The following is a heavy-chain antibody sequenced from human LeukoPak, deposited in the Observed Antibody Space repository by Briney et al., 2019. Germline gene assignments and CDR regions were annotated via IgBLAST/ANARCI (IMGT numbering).Heavy chain of an antibody. Sequence: GGSLRLSCAASAFTFSSSAMSWVRQAPGKGLEWVSAISGGGGTTYYADPVKGRFTISRDNSKNTLYLQMNSLRAEDTAVYYCAKGFYSSGWSGGYFDNWGQGTQVTVSS. CDR1: AFTFSSSA. J-gene: IGHJ4*02. CDR2: ISGGGGTT. D-gene: IGHD6-19*01. V-gene: IGHV3-23*01. CDR3: AKGFYSSGWSGGYFDN.